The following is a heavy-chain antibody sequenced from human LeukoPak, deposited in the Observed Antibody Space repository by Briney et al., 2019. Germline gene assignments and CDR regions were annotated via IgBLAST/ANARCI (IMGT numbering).Heavy chain of an antibody. Sequence: GGSLRLSCAASGFDFSAYEMNWVRQAPGMGLEWVAYFAGSDTTKYYADSVRGRFTISRDNAKNSLYLQMNSLRAEDTALYYCTTLGYHLDSWGQGTLVTVSS. D-gene: IGHD3-22*01. J-gene: IGHJ4*02. CDR1: GFDFSAYE. V-gene: IGHV3-48*03. CDR2: FAGSDTTK. CDR3: TTLGYHLDS.